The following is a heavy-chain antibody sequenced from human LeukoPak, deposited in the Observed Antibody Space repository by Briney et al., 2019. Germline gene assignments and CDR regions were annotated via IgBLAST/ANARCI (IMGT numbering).Heavy chain of an antibody. J-gene: IGHJ4*02. CDR3: ARHPFATPFDY. Sequence: SETLSLTCSVSGGSISVYYWSWIRQPPGQGLEWIGYMYETGHTMYNSSLKSRATMSLDTSKNHFSLRLTFVTAADTAVYYCARHPFATPFDYWGPGTLVTVSS. CDR2: MYETGHT. V-gene: IGHV4-59*08. CDR1: GGSISVYY. D-gene: IGHD2-15*01.